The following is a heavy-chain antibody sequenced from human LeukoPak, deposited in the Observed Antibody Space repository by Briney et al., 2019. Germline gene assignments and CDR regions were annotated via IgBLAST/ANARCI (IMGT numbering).Heavy chain of an antibody. CDR1: GGSFSGYY. V-gene: IGHV4-34*01. CDR2: INHSGST. J-gene: IGHJ5*02. D-gene: IGHD6-6*01. CDR3: ARGALIAARLSWFDP. Sequence: SETLSLTCAVYGGSFSGYYWSWIRQPPGKGLEWIGEINHSGSTNYNPSLKSRVTISVDTSKNQFSLKLSSVTAADTAVYYCARGALIAARLSWFDPWGQGTLVTASS.